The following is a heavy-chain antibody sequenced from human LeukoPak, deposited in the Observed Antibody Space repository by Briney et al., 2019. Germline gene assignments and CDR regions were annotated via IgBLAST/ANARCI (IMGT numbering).Heavy chain of an antibody. CDR1: GGVFTTYA. Sequence: SVKVSCKASGGVFTTYAISWVRQAPGQGLEWMGSIIPFLGTTNYAQKFQGRVTITADEPTRTAYMELTYVRSDDTAVYYCARVDGSSGWYPDYWGQGTLVTVSS. D-gene: IGHD6-19*01. J-gene: IGHJ4*02. CDR3: ARVDGSSGWYPDY. CDR2: IIPFLGTT. V-gene: IGHV1-69*11.